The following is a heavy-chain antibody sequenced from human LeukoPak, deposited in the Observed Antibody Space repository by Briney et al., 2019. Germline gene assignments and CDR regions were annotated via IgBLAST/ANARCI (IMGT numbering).Heavy chain of an antibody. V-gene: IGHV3-11*04. CDR3: ARERKKCSSTSCYRVYYYMDV. Sequence: GGSLRLSCAASGFTFSDYYMSWIRQAPGKGLEWVSYISSSGSTIYYADSVKGRFTISRDNAKNSLYLQMNSLRAEDTAVYYCARERKKCSSTSCYRVYYYMDVWGKGTTVTVSS. CDR2: ISSSGSTI. D-gene: IGHD2-2*02. CDR1: GFTFSDYY. J-gene: IGHJ6*03.